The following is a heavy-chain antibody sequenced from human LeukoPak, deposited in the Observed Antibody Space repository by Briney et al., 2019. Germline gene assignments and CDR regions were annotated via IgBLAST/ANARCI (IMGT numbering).Heavy chain of an antibody. CDR3: ARATDTASGYSYFDY. CDR1: GFTFSSYA. V-gene: IGHV3-30*04. J-gene: IGHJ4*02. D-gene: IGHD5-18*01. Sequence: GGSLRLSCAASGFTFSSYAMHWVCQAPGKGLERVAVISYDGRNKYYADSVKGGFTISRENTKNTLYMQMNRVRAEETAVYYCARATDTASGYSYFDYWGQGTLVTVSS. CDR2: ISYDGRNK.